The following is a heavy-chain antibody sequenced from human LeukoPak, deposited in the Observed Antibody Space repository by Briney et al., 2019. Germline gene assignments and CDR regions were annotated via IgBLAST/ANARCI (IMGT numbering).Heavy chain of an antibody. Sequence: SETLSLTCTVSGGSISSYYWSWIRQPPGKGLEWIGYIYYSGSTNYNPSLKSRVTISVDTSKNQFSLKLSSVTAADTAVYYWARGGGSGDGAFDIWGQGTMVTVSS. D-gene: IGHD2-21*02. V-gene: IGHV4-59*01. CDR2: IYYSGST. CDR1: GGSISSYY. CDR3: ARGGGSGDGAFDI. J-gene: IGHJ3*02.